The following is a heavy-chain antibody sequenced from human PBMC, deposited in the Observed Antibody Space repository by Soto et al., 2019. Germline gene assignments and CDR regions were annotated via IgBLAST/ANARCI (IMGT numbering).Heavy chain of an antibody. CDR2: SIPLFGTA. D-gene: IGHD1-1*01. V-gene: IGHV1-69*12. CDR1: GGTFSSYA. CDR3: ARGTRHADY. J-gene: IGHJ4*02. Sequence: QVQLVQSGAEVKKPGSSVKVSCKASGGTFSSYAISWARQAPGQGLEWKGGSIPLFGTANYAQKFQGRVTITADESTSTAYMELSRVRSEDTAVYYSARGTRHADYWGQGTLVTVSS.